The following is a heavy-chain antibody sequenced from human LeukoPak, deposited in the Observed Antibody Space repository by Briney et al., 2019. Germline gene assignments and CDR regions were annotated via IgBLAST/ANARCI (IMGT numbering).Heavy chain of an antibody. D-gene: IGHD6-19*01. CDR2: ISGSGGST. Sequence: PGGSLRLSCAASGFTVSSNEMSWVRQAPGKGLEWVSAISGSGGSTYYADSVKGRFTISRDNSKNTLYLQMNSLRAEDTAVYYCAKLGWYGRFDYWGQGTLVTVSS. CDR1: GFTVSSNE. V-gene: IGHV3-23*01. CDR3: AKLGWYGRFDY. J-gene: IGHJ4*02.